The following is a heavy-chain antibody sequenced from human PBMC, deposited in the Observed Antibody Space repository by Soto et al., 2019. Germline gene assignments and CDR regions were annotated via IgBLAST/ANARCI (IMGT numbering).Heavy chain of an antibody. CDR3: ARHAAGWYFDY. Sequence: QVQLQESGPGLVKPSETLSLTCTVSGDSISSGTSYWAWIRQPPGKGLQWIGSKYYSGTIYSNPSLKSRITLSVDTSKNQFPLKLSSVTAADTAVYYCARHAAGWYFDYWGQGTLVTVSS. D-gene: IGHD6-25*01. V-gene: IGHV4-39*01. CDR2: KYYSGTI. CDR1: GDSISSGTSY. J-gene: IGHJ4*02.